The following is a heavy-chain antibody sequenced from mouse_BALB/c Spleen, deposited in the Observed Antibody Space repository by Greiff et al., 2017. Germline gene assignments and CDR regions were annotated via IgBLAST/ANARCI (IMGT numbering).Heavy chain of an antibody. CDR3: AHYYGSEGAMDY. D-gene: IGHD1-1*01. V-gene: IGHV1S29*02. CDR2: IYPYNGGT. J-gene: IGHJ4*01. CDR1: GYTFTDYN. Sequence: VQLQQSGPELVKPGASVKISCKASGYTFTDYNMHWVKQSHGKSLEWIGYIYPYNGGTGYNQKFKSKATLTVDNSSSTAYMELRSLTSEDSAVYYCAHYYGSEGAMDYWGQGTSVTVSS.